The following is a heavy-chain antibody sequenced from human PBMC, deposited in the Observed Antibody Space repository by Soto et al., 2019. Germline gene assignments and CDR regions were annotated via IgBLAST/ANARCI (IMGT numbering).Heavy chain of an antibody. D-gene: IGHD5-18*01. Sequence: SETLSLTCTVSGVSVSSGDHYWSWLRQPPGKGLESIVYIQYGASTYYNPSLTSRTTISVDTSKNQFSLMLRSVTAADTAVYYCARGRGYGYGIDYWGQGTLVTVSS. J-gene: IGHJ4*02. CDR2: IQYGAST. V-gene: IGHV4-30-4*01. CDR3: ARGRGYGYGIDY. CDR1: GVSVSSGDHY.